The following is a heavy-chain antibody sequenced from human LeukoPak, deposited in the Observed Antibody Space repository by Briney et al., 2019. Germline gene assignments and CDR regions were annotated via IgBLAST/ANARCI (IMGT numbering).Heavy chain of an antibody. V-gene: IGHV3-23*01. CDR2: ITGSGDNT. CDR1: GFTFSGYA. Sequence: GGSLRLSCAASGFTFSGYAMSWVRQAPGKGLEWVSVITGSGDNTYYADSVRGQFTISRDNSKNTLYLQMNSLRAEDTAIYYCARHLIYSYIPFDNWGQGTLVTVSS. CDR3: ARHLIYSYIPFDN. D-gene: IGHD3-16*02. J-gene: IGHJ4*02.